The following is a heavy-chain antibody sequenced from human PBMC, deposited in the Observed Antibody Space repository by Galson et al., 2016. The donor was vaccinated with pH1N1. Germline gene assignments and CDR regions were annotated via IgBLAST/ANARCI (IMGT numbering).Heavy chain of an antibody. CDR1: GGSINSNGNY. Sequence: TLSLTCTVSGGSINSNGNYWSWIRQLPGKGLEWIGYIHNSGTTSYNPSLKSRVTISVDTSKNQFSLKLSSVTAADTAVYYCARNIAAAGTYYFDYWGQGTLVTVSS. J-gene: IGHJ4*02. CDR3: ARNIAAAGTYYFDY. V-gene: IGHV4-30-4*01. CDR2: IHNSGTT. D-gene: IGHD6-13*01.